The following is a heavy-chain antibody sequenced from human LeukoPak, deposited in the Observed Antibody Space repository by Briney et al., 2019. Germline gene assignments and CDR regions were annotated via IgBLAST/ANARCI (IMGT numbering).Heavy chain of an antibody. Sequence: PSETLSLTCTVSGYSISSGYYWGWIRQPPGKGLEWIGCIYYSGSTNYNPSLKSRVTISVDTSKNQFSLKLSSVTAADTAVYYCARGLSSGWYYFDYWGQGTLVTVSS. D-gene: IGHD6-19*01. CDR2: IYYSGST. J-gene: IGHJ4*02. V-gene: IGHV4-38-2*02. CDR3: ARGLSSGWYYFDY. CDR1: GYSISSGYY.